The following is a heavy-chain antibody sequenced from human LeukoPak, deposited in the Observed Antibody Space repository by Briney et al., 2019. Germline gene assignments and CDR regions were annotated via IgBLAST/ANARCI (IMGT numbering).Heavy chain of an antibody. CDR1: GFTVSSNY. V-gene: IGHV3-23*01. J-gene: IGHJ4*02. CDR2: ISGSADAVAT. D-gene: IGHD1-14*01. Sequence: PGGSLRLSCAASGFTVSSNYMSWVRQAPGKGLEWVSIISGSADAVATYYTDSVKGRFTISRDNSRNTLYLQMNSLRVDDTAVYYCAKNRDPQLERGSDYWGQGTLVTVSS. CDR3: AKNRDPQLERGSDY.